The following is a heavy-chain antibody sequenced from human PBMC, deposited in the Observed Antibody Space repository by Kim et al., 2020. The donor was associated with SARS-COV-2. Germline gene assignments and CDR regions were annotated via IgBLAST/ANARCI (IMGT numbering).Heavy chain of an antibody. CDR3: ARTHNAGGGTTVHASKGYWFDP. V-gene: IGHV2-70*11. D-gene: IGHD4-17*01. J-gene: IGHJ5*02. CDR2: IDWDDDK. CDR1: GFSLSTRGMC. Sequence: SGPTLVNPTQTLTLTCTFSGFSLSTRGMCVSWIRQPPGKALEWLARIDWDDDKYYSTSLKTRLTISKDTSKNQVVLTMTNMDPVDTATYYCARTHNAGGGTTVHASKGYWFDPWGQGALVTVSS.